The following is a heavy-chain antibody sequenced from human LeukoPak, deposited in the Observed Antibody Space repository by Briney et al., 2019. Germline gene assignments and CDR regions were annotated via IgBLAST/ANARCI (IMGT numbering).Heavy chain of an antibody. CDR1: GFTFSSYD. CDR2: IGTAGDT. CDR3: ARGYDPTKGGGDFFDY. J-gene: IGHJ4*02. D-gene: IGHD2-21*01. Sequence: GGSLRLSCAASGFTFSSYDMHWVRQATGKGLEWVSSIGTAGDTYYPGSVKGRFTISRENAKNSLYFQMNSLRAGDTAVYYCARGYDPTKGGGDFFDYWGQGTLVTVSS. V-gene: IGHV3-13*01.